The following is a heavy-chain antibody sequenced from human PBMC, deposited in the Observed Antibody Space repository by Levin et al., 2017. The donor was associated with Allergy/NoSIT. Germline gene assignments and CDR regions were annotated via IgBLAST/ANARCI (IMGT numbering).Heavy chain of an antibody. Sequence: TSSETLSLTCSVSGGSVSSRSSYWSWIRQPPGKGLEWIGYIYYTGTTNYNPSLRGRVSISVDTSKSQFSLTLNSVTAADTAVYYWARWMEWQLGYPFDIWGQGTMVTVSS. V-gene: IGHV4-61*01. CDR2: IYYTGTT. J-gene: IGHJ3*02. CDR1: GGSVSSRSSY. CDR3: ARWMEWQLGYPFDI. D-gene: IGHD3-3*01.